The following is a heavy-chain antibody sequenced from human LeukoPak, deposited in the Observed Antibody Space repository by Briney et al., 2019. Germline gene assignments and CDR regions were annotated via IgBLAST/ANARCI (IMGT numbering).Heavy chain of an antibody. D-gene: IGHD6-13*01. V-gene: IGHV3-30-3*01. J-gene: IGHJ4*02. CDR2: ISFDGSKD. CDR1: TFTFSSYA. CDR3: ARDFRIAAADY. Sequence: GGSLRLSCATSTFTFSSYAMHWVRQAPGKGLEWVAVISFDGSKDYFADSVKGRFTISRDNSKNTLYLQMNSLRAEDTAVYYCARDFRIAAADYWGQGTLVTVSS.